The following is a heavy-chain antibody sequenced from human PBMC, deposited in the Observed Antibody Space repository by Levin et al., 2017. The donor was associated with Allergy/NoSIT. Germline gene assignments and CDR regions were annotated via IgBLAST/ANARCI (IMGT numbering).Heavy chain of an antibody. CDR2: INHSGST. V-gene: IGHV4-34*01. Sequence: SETLSLTCAVYGGSFSGYYWSWIRQPPGKGLEWIGEINHSGSTNYNPSLKSRVTISVDTSKNQFSLKLSSVTAADTAVYYCARGRGYAPYWGQGTLVTVSS. CDR1: GGSFSGYY. D-gene: IGHD2-2*01. CDR3: ARGRGYAPY. J-gene: IGHJ4*02.